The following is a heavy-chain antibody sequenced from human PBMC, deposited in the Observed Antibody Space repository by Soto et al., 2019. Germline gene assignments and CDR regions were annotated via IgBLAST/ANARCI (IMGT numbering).Heavy chain of an antibody. J-gene: IGHJ5*02. CDR3: ARGGINWFDP. CDR1: GGSINSYY. D-gene: IGHD5-12*01. Sequence: SETLSLTCTVSGGSINSYYWSWIRQPPGKGLQWIGYIYYSGSTNYSPSLKSRVTISVDTSKNQFSLRLSSVTAADTAVYYCARGGINWFDPWGQGTLVTVSS. V-gene: IGHV4-59*01. CDR2: IYYSGST.